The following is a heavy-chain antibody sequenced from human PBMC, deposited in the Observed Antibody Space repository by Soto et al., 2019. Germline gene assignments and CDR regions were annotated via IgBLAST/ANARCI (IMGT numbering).Heavy chain of an antibody. CDR3: ARDYGDYSPTYYFDY. J-gene: IGHJ4*02. CDR1: GYTFTGYY. CDR2: INPNSGGT. D-gene: IGHD4-17*01. Sequence: ASVKVSCKASGYTFTGYYMHWVRQAPGQGLEWMGWINPNSGGTNYAQKFQGWVTMTRDTSISTAYMELSRLRSDDTAVYYCARDYGDYSPTYYFDYWGQGTLVTVSS. V-gene: IGHV1-2*04.